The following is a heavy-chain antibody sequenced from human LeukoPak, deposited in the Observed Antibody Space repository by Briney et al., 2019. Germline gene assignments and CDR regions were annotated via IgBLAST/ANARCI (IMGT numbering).Heavy chain of an antibody. CDR3: AKDPTYIVVVPAASDIDY. CDR1: GFTFSSYA. CDR2: ISGSGGST. Sequence: PGGSLRLSCAASGFTFSSYAMSWVRQAPGKGLEWVSAISGSGGSTYYADSVKGRFTISRDNSKNTLYLQMNSLRAEDTAVYYCAKDPTYIVVVPAASDIDYWGQGTLVTVSS. J-gene: IGHJ4*02. D-gene: IGHD2-2*01. V-gene: IGHV3-23*01.